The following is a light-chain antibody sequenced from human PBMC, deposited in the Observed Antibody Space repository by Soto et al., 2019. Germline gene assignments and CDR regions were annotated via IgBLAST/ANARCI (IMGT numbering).Light chain of an antibody. CDR3: GVWDTSLSAVV. V-gene: IGLV1-51*01. Sequence: QSVLTQPPSVSAAPRQKVTISCSGSSSNIGNNYVSWYRQLPGTAPKLVIYDNNKRPSGIPDRFSGSRSGTSATLGITGLQTGDEGDYYCGVWDTSLSAVVFGGGTKVTVL. CDR2: DNN. J-gene: IGLJ2*01. CDR1: SSNIGNNY.